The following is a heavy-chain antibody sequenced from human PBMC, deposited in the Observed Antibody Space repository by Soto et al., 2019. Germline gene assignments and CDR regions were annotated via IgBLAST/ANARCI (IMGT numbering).Heavy chain of an antibody. Sequence: PAGSLTLSCAASGFTFSDYYMSWIRQAPGKGLEWVSYITTSGRTISYADSVKGRFTISRDNAKNSLYLQMNSLRVEDTALYYCARTYYYDNNGYHFDFWGQGTLVTVSS. CDR3: ARTYYYDNNGYHFDF. CDR2: ITTSGRTI. V-gene: IGHV3-11*01. CDR1: GFTFSDYY. D-gene: IGHD3-22*01. J-gene: IGHJ4*02.